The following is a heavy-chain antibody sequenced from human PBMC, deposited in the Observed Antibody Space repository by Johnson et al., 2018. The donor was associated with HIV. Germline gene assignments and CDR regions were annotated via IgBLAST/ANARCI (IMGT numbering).Heavy chain of an antibody. CDR2: ISYDGSNK. CDR3: ARVHSGGAFDI. V-gene: IGHV3-30*03. CDR1: GFTFSSYD. Sequence: QMQLVESGGGLVQPGGSLRLSCAASGFTFSSYDIHWVRQAPGKGLEWVAVISYDGSNKYYADSVKGRFTISRDNSKNTLYLQMNSLRAEDTAVYYCARVHSGGAFDIWGQGTMVTVSS. J-gene: IGHJ3*02.